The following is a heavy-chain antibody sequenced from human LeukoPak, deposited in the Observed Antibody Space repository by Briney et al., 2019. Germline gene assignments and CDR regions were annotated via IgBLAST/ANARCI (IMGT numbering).Heavy chain of an antibody. V-gene: IGHV4-39*01. CDR2: IYYSGST. CDR1: GGSISSSSYY. CDR3: ARQRSTFGFDY. D-gene: IGHD2/OR15-2a*01. J-gene: IGHJ4*02. Sequence: SVTLSLTCTVSGGSISSSSYYWGWIRQPPGKGLEWIGGIYYSGSTYYNPSLKSRVTISVDTSKNQFSLKLSSVTAADTAVYYCARQRSTFGFDYWGQGTLVTVSS.